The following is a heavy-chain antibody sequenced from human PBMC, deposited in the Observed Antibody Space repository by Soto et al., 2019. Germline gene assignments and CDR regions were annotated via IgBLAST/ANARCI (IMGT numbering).Heavy chain of an antibody. CDR1: GGTFSSYA. D-gene: IGHD3-22*01. Sequence: QVQLVQSGAEVKKPGSSVKVSCKASGGTFSSYAISWVRQAPGQGLEWMGGIIPIFGTANYAQKFQGRVTITADESTSTAYVELSSLRSEDTAVYYCARAAYYYDSSGYSPPDYWGQGTLVTVSS. CDR2: IIPIFGTA. CDR3: ARAAYYYDSSGYSPPDY. V-gene: IGHV1-69*01. J-gene: IGHJ4*02.